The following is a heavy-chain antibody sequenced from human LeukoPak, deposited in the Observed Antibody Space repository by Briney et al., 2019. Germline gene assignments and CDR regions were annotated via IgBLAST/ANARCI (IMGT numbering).Heavy chain of an antibody. CDR1: GFTFSNYN. Sequence: GGSLRLSCAASGFTFSNYNFYWVRQAPGKGLEWVSSISSTSSYIYYADSVKGRFTISRDNAKNSLYLQMNSLRAEDTAVYYCARDGAGDGYNPFDYWGQGTLVTVSS. V-gene: IGHV3-21*06. J-gene: IGHJ4*02. CDR3: ARDGAGDGYNPFDY. CDR2: ISSTSSYI. D-gene: IGHD5-24*01.